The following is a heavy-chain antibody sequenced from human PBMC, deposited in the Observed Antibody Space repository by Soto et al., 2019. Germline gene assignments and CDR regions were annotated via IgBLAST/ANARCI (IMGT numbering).Heavy chain of an antibody. Sequence: GGSLRLSCAASGFTVSSNYMSWVRQAPGKGLEWVSVIYSGSSTYYADSVKGRFTISRDNSKNTLYLQMNSLRAEDTAVYYCVCGSYQHYYYGMDVWGRGTTVTVSS. CDR2: IYSGSST. J-gene: IGHJ6*02. CDR1: GFTVSSNY. CDR3: VCGSYQHYYYGMDV. V-gene: IGHV3-66*01. D-gene: IGHD1-26*01.